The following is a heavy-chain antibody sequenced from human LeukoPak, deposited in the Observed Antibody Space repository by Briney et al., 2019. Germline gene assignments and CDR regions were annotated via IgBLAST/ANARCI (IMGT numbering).Heavy chain of an antibody. CDR2: IYSGGST. CDR3: ARLTQLARGRY. CDR1: GFTVSRNY. V-gene: IGHV3-53*01. Sequence: GGSLRLSCAASGFTVSRNYMSWVRQAPGRGLEWVSLIYSGGSTYYADSVKGRFTISRDNSKNTLYLQMNSLRAEDTAVYYCARLTQLARGRYWGQGTLVTVSS. D-gene: IGHD6-6*01. J-gene: IGHJ4*02.